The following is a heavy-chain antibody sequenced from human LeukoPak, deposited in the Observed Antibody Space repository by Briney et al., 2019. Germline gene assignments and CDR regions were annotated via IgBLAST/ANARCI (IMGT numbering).Heavy chain of an antibody. CDR1: GFTFSSYG. Sequence: PGGSLRLSCAASGFTFSSYGMSWVRQAPGKGLEWVSGISGSGGSTYYADSVKGRFAISRDNSKNTLYLRMNSLRAEDTAVYYCAKHGLRSGTYVIDYWGQGTLVTVSS. CDR3: AKHGLRSGTYVIDY. CDR2: ISGSGGST. V-gene: IGHV3-23*01. J-gene: IGHJ4*02. D-gene: IGHD3-16*01.